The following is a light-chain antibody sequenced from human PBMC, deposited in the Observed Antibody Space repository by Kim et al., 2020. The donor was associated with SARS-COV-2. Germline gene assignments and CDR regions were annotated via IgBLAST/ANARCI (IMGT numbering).Light chain of an antibody. J-gene: IGKJ3*01. CDR2: DAS. Sequence: EIVLTQSPATLSVSPGDTATLSCRASLSVRNNLAWYQQKPGQVPRLLIYDASTRATDIPARFSGSGSGTEFTLTISSLQSEDSAVYYCHQYNNWPPFSFGPGTKVEI. V-gene: IGKV3-15*01. CDR1: LSVRNN. CDR3: HQYNNWPPFS.